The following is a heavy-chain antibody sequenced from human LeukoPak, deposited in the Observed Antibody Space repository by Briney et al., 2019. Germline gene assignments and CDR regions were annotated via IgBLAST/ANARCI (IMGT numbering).Heavy chain of an antibody. V-gene: IGHV4-4*07. D-gene: IGHD6-13*01. CDR2: IYSSGNT. J-gene: IGHJ4*02. Sequence: SETLSLTCTVSDDSFSTYYYSWIRQPAGKGLEWIGRIYSSGNTNYNPSLKSRVTMSVDTSKSQFSLNLSSVTAADTATYYCARWGAAAGADYWGQGTLVIVSS. CDR1: DDSFSTYY. CDR3: ARWGAAAGADY.